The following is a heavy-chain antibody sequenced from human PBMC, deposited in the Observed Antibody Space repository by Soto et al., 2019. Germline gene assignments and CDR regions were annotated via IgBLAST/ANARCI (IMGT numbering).Heavy chain of an antibody. CDR1: GYTFTGYY. CDR3: ARDRTYYYDSSGYPGLYGMDV. D-gene: IGHD3-22*01. CDR2: INPNSGGT. J-gene: IGHJ6*02. V-gene: IGHV1-2*04. Sequence: ASVKVSCKASGYTFTGYYMHWVRQAPGQGLEWMGWINPNSGGTNYAQKFQGWVTMTRDTSISTAYMELSRLRSDDTAVYYCARDRTYYYDSSGYPGLYGMDVWGQGTTVTAP.